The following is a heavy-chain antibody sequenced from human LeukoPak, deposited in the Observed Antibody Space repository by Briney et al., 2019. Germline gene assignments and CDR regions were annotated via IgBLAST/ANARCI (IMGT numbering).Heavy chain of an antibody. V-gene: IGHV4-59*01. Sequence: PSETLSLTCTVSGGSLSSYYWSWIRQPPGKGLEWIGYIYYSGSTNYNPSLKSRVTISVDTSKNQFSLKLSSVTAADTAVYYCARIGVVVVAATSYYYYYYMDVWGKGTTVTVSS. CDR1: GGSLSSYY. CDR2: IYYSGST. CDR3: ARIGVVVVAATSYYYYYYMDV. J-gene: IGHJ6*03. D-gene: IGHD2-15*01.